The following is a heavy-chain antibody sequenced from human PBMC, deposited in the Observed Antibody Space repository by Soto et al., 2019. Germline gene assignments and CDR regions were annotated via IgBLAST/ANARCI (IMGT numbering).Heavy chain of an antibody. CDR2: IYYSGST. Sequence: SETLSLTCTVSGGSISSYYWSWIRQPPGKGLEWIGYIYYSGSTNYNPSLKSRVTISVDTSKNQFSLKLSSVTAADTAVYYCARVPPDCTNGVCYNYWGQGTLVTVSS. J-gene: IGHJ4*02. CDR1: GGSISSYY. V-gene: IGHV4-59*01. CDR3: ARVPPDCTNGVCYNY. D-gene: IGHD2-8*01.